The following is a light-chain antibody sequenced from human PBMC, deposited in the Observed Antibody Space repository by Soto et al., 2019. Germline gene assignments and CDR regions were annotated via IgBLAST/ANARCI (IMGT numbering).Light chain of an antibody. CDR3: QQYNNWWT. CDR2: GAS. J-gene: IGKJ1*01. CDR1: QNVYNN. V-gene: IGKV3-15*01. Sequence: EIVMTQSPDTLSVSPGEGATLSCKASQNVYNNLAWYQQKPGQAPRLLIYGASTRATGIPARFSGSGSGTEFTLTISSLQSEDFAVYYCQQYNNWWTFGQGTKVDIK.